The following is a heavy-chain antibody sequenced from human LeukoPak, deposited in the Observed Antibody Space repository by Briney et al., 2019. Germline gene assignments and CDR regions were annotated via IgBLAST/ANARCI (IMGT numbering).Heavy chain of an antibody. CDR2: INHSGST. J-gene: IGHJ5*02. CDR3: ARGKRPAAAAADP. CDR1: GGSFSGYY. V-gene: IGHV4-34*01. Sequence: MPSGTLSLTCAVYGGSFSGYYWSWIRQPPGEGLEWIGEINHSGSTNYNPSLKSRVTISVDTSKNQFSLKLSSVTAADTAVYYCARGKRPAAAAADPWGQGTLVTVSS. D-gene: IGHD6-13*01.